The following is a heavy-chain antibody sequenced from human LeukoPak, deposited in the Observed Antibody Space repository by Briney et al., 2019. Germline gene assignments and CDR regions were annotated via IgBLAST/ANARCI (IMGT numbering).Heavy chain of an antibody. CDR2: IYYSGST. Sequence: SETLSLTCTVSAGSISSSSYYWGWIRQPPGKGLEWIGSIYYSGSTYYNPSLKSRVTISVDTSKNQFSLKLSSVTAPDTAVYYCARRGYCSSTSCYEDGWFDPWGQGTLVTVSS. J-gene: IGHJ5*02. D-gene: IGHD2-2*01. CDR3: ARRGYCSSTSCYEDGWFDP. V-gene: IGHV4-39*01. CDR1: AGSISSSSYY.